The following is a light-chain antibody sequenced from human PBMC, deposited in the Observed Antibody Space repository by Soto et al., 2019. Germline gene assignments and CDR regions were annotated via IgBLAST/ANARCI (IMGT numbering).Light chain of an antibody. J-gene: IGLJ2*01. CDR3: ATWDRSLTGEV. CDR2: DSN. CDR1: SSNIGNNY. V-gene: IGLV1-51*01. Sequence: QSVLTQPPSVSAAPGQKVTISCSGSSSNIGNNYVSWFQQLPGTAPKLLIYDSNNRPSGIPDRFSGSKSGTSATLDITGRQTGDEADYYCATWDRSLTGEVFGGGTKLTVL.